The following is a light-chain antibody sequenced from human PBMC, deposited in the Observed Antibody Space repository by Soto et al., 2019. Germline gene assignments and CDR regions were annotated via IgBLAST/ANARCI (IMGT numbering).Light chain of an antibody. CDR3: QQYNSYSYT. Sequence: DIQMTQSPSNLSASVGDRVTITCRASQSISSWLAWYQQKPGKAPKLLIYKASSLESGVPSRFSGSGSGTEFTLTISSLQPDDFATYYCQQYNSYSYTFGQGTMVDIK. J-gene: IGKJ2*01. V-gene: IGKV1-5*03. CDR2: KAS. CDR1: QSISSW.